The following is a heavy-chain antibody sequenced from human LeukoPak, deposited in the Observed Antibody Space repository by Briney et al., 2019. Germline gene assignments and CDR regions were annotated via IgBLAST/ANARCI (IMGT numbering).Heavy chain of an antibody. CDR3: AAVILLYLGELSNWFDP. CDR2: FDPEDGET. V-gene: IGHV1-24*01. Sequence: ASVKVSCKVSGYTLTELSMHWVRQAPGQGLEWMGGFDPEDGETIYAQKFQGRVTMTEDTSTDTTYMELSSLRSEDTAVYYCAAVILLYLGELSNWFDPWGQGTLVTVSS. D-gene: IGHD3-10*01. J-gene: IGHJ5*02. CDR1: GYTLTELS.